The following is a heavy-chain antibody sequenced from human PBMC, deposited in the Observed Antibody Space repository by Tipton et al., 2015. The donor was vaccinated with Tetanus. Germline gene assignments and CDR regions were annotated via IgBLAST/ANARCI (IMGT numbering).Heavy chain of an antibody. CDR2: IYTSGST. D-gene: IGHD3-3*01. CDR3: ARGSSYYDFGSGRQGQDYGMDV. V-gene: IGHV4-4*07. Sequence: TLSLTCTVSGGPISSYYWSWIRQPAGKGLEWIGRIYTSGSTNYNPSLKSRVTMSVDTSKHQFSLKLSSVTAADTAVYYCARGSSYYDFGSGRQGQDYGMDVWGQGTTVTVSS. J-gene: IGHJ6*02. CDR1: GGPISSYY.